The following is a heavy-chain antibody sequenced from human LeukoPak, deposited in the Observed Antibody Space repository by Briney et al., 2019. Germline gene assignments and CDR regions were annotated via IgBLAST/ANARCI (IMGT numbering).Heavy chain of an antibody. V-gene: IGHV3-33*01. J-gene: IGHJ4*02. Sequence: GGSLRLSCAASGFTFSSYGMHWVRQAPGKGLEWVAVIWYDGSNKYYADSVKGRFTISRDNSKNTLYLQMNSLRAEDTAVYYCARVLRYDFWSAYYFDYWGQGTLVTVSS. CDR1: GFTFSSYG. D-gene: IGHD3-3*01. CDR2: IWYDGSNK. CDR3: ARVLRYDFWSAYYFDY.